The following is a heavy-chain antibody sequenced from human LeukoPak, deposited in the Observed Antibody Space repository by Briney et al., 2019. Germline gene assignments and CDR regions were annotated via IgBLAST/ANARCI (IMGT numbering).Heavy chain of an antibody. CDR1: GGTFSSFA. CDR2: IIPIFGTA. CDR3: AREEGIVVVPAANWFDP. V-gene: IGHV1-69*13. J-gene: IGHJ5*02. D-gene: IGHD2-2*01. Sequence: GASVKVSCLASGGTFSSFAISWVRQAPGQGPEWVGGIIPIFGTANYAKKIQGRVSITADESTSTAYMELSSLRSEDTAVYYCAREEGIVVVPAANWFDPWGQGTLVTVSS.